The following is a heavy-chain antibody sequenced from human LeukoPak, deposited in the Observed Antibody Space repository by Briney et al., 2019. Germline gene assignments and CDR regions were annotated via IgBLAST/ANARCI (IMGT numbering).Heavy chain of an antibody. D-gene: IGHD1-1*01. CDR2: MRYSEST. Sequence: SETLSLTCTVSGGTISSYYWNWIRQPPANGLEWFGDMRYSESTKYNPSLKSRVTISVDTSTNQSSLKLSSVTPADTAVYYCAREGTSGTHLNWFDPWGQGTLVTVSS. J-gene: IGHJ5*02. CDR3: AREGTSGTHLNWFDP. CDR1: GGTISSYY. V-gene: IGHV4-59*12.